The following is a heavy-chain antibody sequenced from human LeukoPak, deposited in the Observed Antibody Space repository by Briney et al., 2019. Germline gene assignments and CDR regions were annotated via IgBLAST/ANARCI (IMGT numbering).Heavy chain of an antibody. D-gene: IGHD3-10*02. J-gene: IGHJ3*02. Sequence: PGGSLRLSCAASGFTFSSYAMNWVRQAPGKGLEWLSYIRGGGAVTRYSDSVKGRFTISRDNSKNTLYLQMNHLRAEDTAIYYCAKCSASYYNDAFDIWGRGTMVTVSS. CDR2: IRGGGAVT. CDR3: AKCSASYYNDAFDI. V-gene: IGHV3-23*01. CDR1: GFTFSSYA.